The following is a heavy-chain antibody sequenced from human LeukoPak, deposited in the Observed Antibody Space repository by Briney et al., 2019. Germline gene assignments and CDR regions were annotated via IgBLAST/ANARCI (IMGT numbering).Heavy chain of an antibody. D-gene: IGHD3-3*01. V-gene: IGHV4-4*07. CDR3: ARDSSGYDFWSGARWDGPLDY. J-gene: IGHJ4*02. CDR2: IYTSGNT. Sequence: SETLSLTCTVSGGSISSYYWSWIRQPAGKGLEWIGRIYTSGNTNYNTSLKSRVTMSVDTSNNQFSLKLSSVTAADTAVNYCARDSSGYDFWSGARWDGPLDYWGQGTLVTVSS. CDR1: GGSISSYY.